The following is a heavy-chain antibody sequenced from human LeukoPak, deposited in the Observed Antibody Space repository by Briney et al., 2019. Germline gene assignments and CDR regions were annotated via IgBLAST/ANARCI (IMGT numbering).Heavy chain of an antibody. CDR3: ARGYSSSWFDFDY. Sequence: QTGGSLRLSCAASGFTFSSYSMNWVRQAPGKGLEWVSYISSSSSTIYYADSVKGRLTISRDNAKNSLYLQMNSLRAEDTAVYYCARGYSSSWFDFDYWGQGTLVTVSS. CDR1: GFTFSSYS. J-gene: IGHJ4*02. CDR2: ISSSSSTI. V-gene: IGHV3-48*01. D-gene: IGHD6-13*01.